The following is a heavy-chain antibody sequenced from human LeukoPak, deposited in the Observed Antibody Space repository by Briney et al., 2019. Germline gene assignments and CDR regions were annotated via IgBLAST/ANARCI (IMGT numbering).Heavy chain of an antibody. V-gene: IGHV3-23*01. D-gene: IGHD5-18*01. J-gene: IGHJ4*02. Sequence: GGSLRLSCAASGFTFSTYAMYWVRQAPGKGLEWVSGISASGGFTYYADSVKGRFTFSRDNPKNTLYLQMNSLRAEDTALYYCAKEVLGGYSYGYGFANWGQGTLVTVSS. CDR3: AKEVLGGYSYGYGFAN. CDR2: ISASGGFT. CDR1: GFTFSTYA.